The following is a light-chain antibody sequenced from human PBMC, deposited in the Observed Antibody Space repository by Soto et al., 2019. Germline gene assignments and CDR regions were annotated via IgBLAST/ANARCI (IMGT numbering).Light chain of an antibody. CDR3: QQYDYSRT. J-gene: IGKJ1*01. CDR2: DVS. Sequence: DIQMTQSPSTLSASVGDRVTITCRASQGISTYLAWYQHKPGKAPKLLMFDVSNLESGVPSRFSGSGSGTEFTLTISSVHSDDFATYYCQQYDYSRTFGQGTKVDIK. CDR1: QGISTY. V-gene: IGKV1-5*01.